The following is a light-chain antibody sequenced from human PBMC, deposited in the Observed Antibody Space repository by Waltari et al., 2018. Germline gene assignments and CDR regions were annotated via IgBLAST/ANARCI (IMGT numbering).Light chain of an antibody. V-gene: IGLV2-8*01. CDR1: SSDVGGYDF. CDR3: CSHSGTRRI. CDR2: EDS. J-gene: IGLJ2*01. Sequence: QSALTQPPSASGSPGQSVPISCPGASSDVGGYDFVSWFQQYPGEAPKLIIFEDSQRPSGVPHRFSGSKSGNTAYLTVSGLQAEDEASYYCCSHSGTRRIFGGGTKLTV.